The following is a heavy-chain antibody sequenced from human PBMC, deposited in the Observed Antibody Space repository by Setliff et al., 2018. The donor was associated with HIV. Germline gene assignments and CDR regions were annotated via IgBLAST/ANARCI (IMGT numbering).Heavy chain of an antibody. CDR1: GFTFNSYW. J-gene: IGHJ3*02. Sequence: GGSLRLSCSASGFTFNSYWMHWVRQAPGKGLVWVSRISSDGSTTNYADSVKGRFTISRDNAKNTLDLQMNSLTAADTAVYYCAREGGKLWFGELLYAFDIWGQGTMVTVSS. V-gene: IGHV3-74*01. CDR3: AREGGKLWFGELLYAFDI. CDR2: ISSDGSTT. D-gene: IGHD3-10*01.